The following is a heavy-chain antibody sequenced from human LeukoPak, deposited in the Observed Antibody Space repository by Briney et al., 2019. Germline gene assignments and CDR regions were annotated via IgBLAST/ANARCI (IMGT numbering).Heavy chain of an antibody. CDR1: GGSISSYY. Sequence: PSETLSLTCTVSGGSISSYYWSWIRQPPGKGLEWIGYIYYSGSTNYNPSLKSRVTISVDKSKNQISLRLTSVTAADTAMYYCARQTGSGLFTLPGGQGTLVTVSS. J-gene: IGHJ4*02. V-gene: IGHV4-59*08. CDR3: ARQTGSGLFTLP. CDR2: IYYSGST. D-gene: IGHD3/OR15-3a*01.